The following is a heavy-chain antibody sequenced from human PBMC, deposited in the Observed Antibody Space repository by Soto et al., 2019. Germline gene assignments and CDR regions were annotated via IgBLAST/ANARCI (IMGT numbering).Heavy chain of an antibody. J-gene: IGHJ4*02. Sequence: QVQLVQSGAEVKKPGASVKVSCKASGYAFTDFVIHWVHQAPGQRLEWMGWINAGNGNTKYSQKFQGRVIFNRDTSASTAYLELSSLTSEDTAVYYCARDYPYCTGGSCLGYWGQGTLVIVSS. V-gene: IGHV1-3*01. CDR2: INAGNGNT. CDR3: ARDYPYCTGGSCLGY. D-gene: IGHD2-15*01. CDR1: GYAFTDFV.